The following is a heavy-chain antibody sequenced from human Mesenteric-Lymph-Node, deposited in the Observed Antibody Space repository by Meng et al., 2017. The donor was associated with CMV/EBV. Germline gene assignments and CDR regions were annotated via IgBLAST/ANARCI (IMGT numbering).Heavy chain of an antibody. V-gene: IGHV3-21*01. CDR3: ASESEYSSGWSGAFDI. Sequence: GESLKISCAASGFTFSSYSMNWVRQAPGKGLEWVSSISSSSSYIYYADSVKGRFTISRDNAKNSLYLQMNSLRAEDTAVYYCASESEYSSGWSGAFDIWGQGTMVTVSS. D-gene: IGHD6-19*01. J-gene: IGHJ3*02. CDR1: GFTFSSYS. CDR2: ISSSSSYI.